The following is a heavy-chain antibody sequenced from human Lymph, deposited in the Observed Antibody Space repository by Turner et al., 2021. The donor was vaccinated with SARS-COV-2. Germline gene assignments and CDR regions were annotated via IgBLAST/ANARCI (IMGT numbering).Heavy chain of an antibody. CDR3: ARAPFIIVLMMYASGYFDN. Sequence: QLQLQESGPGLVKPSETLSLTCTVPGGSISSSSYYWGWIRQPPVKGLEWIGSIYYSGSTYYNPSLKSRVTISVDTSKNQFSLKLSSVTAADTAVYYCARAPFIIVLMMYASGYFDNWGQGTLVTVSS. CDR1: GGSISSSSYY. V-gene: IGHV4-39*01. CDR2: IYYSGST. J-gene: IGHJ4*02. D-gene: IGHD2-8*01.